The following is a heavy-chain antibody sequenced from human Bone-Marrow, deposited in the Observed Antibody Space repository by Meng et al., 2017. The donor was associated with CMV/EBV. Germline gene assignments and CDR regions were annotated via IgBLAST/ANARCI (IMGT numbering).Heavy chain of an antibody. Sequence: ASVKVSCKASGYTFTSYYMHWVRQAPGQGLEWMGWISAYNGNTNYAQKLQGRVTMTTDTSTSTAYMELRSLRSDDTAVYYCASSRYCSSTSCYPGYFDLWGRGTLITVSS. CDR1: GYTFTSYY. J-gene: IGHJ2*01. D-gene: IGHD2-2*01. CDR2: ISAYNGNT. CDR3: ASSRYCSSTSCYPGYFDL. V-gene: IGHV1-18*04.